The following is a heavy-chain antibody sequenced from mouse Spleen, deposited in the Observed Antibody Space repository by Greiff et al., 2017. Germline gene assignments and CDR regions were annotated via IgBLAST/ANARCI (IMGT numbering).Heavy chain of an antibody. CDR1: GFTFSSYA. Sequence: EVQLVESGGGLVKPGGSLKLSCAASGFTFSSYAMSWVRQTPEKRLEWVATISDGGSYTYYPDNVKGRFTISRDNAKNNLYLQMSHLKSEDTAMYYCARGVGLFDYWGQGTTLTVSS. J-gene: IGHJ2*01. CDR2: ISDGGSYT. D-gene: IGHD4-1*01. V-gene: IGHV5-4*01. CDR3: ARGVGLFDY.